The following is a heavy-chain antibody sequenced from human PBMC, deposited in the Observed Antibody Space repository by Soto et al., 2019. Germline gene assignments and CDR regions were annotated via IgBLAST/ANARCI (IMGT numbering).Heavy chain of an antibody. CDR3: ARLPGPILRYFDWLLSEGDY. CDR1: GYSFTSYW. J-gene: IGHJ4*02. D-gene: IGHD3-9*01. V-gene: IGHV5-10-1*01. Sequence: PGGSLKISCKGSGYSFTSYWISWVRQMPGKGLEWMGRIDPSDSYTNYSPSFQGHVTISADKSISTAYLQWSSLKASDTAMYYCARLPGPILRYFDWLLSEGDYWGQGTLVTVSS. CDR2: IDPSDSYT.